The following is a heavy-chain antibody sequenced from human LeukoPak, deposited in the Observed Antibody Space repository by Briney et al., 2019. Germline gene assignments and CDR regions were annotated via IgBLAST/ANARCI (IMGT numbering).Heavy chain of an antibody. CDR1: GFTFSSYS. J-gene: IGHJ4*02. Sequence: GGSLRLSCAASGFTFSSYSMNWVRQAPGKGLEWVSSISSSSSYIYYADSVKGRFTISRDNAKNSLFLQMNSLRAEDTAVYYCARLPAYCSSTSCYYDYWGQGTLVTVSS. CDR3: ARLPAYCSSTSCYYDY. V-gene: IGHV3-21*01. CDR2: ISSSSSYI. D-gene: IGHD2-2*01.